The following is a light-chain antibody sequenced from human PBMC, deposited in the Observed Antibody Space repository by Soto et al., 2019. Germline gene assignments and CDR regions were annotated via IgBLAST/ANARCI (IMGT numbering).Light chain of an antibody. Sequence: EIVLTQSPATLSLSPGERDTLSCRASQSVSSYLAWYQQKPGQAPRLLIYDASNRATGIPARFSGSGSGTDFTLTISSQEPEDFAVYYGQQRSNWPPWTFGQGTKVEIK. V-gene: IGKV3-11*01. CDR2: DAS. CDR3: QQRSNWPPWT. CDR1: QSVSSY. J-gene: IGKJ1*01.